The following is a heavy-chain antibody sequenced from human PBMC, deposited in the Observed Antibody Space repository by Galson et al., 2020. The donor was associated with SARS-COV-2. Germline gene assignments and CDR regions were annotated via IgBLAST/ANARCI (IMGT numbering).Heavy chain of an antibody. J-gene: IGHJ4*02. Sequence: TGGSLRLSCAASGFTFSSYAMHWVRQAPGKGLEWVAVISYDGSNKYHADSVKGRFTISRDNSKNTLYLQMNSLRAEDTAVYYCARDGGGLLDYWGQGTLVTVSS. D-gene: IGHD3-16*01. V-gene: IGHV3-30-3*01. CDR3: ARDGGGLLDY. CDR2: ISYDGSNK. CDR1: GFTFSSYA.